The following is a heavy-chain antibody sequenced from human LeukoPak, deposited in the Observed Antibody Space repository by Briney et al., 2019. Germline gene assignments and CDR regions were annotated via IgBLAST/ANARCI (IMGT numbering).Heavy chain of an antibody. CDR1: GFMFHGYA. D-gene: IGHD4-23*01. Sequence: PGGSLRLSCAASGFMFHGYAMTWVRLAPGKGLEWVSAISASGGGTYYADSVKGRFTISRDNSKNTAYLQMSSLRVEDTALYYCAKETDYGGNRVFENWGQGTLVTVSS. J-gene: IGHJ4*02. CDR2: ISASGGGT. CDR3: AKETDYGGNRVFEN. V-gene: IGHV3-23*01.